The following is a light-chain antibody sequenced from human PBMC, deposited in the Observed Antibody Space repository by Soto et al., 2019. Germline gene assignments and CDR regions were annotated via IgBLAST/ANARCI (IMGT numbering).Light chain of an antibody. CDR1: QSISSY. V-gene: IGKV1-39*01. Sequence: DIQMTQSPSSLSASVGDSVTITCRASQSISSYLNWYQKKPGKAPTLLIYAASSLQSGVPSRFSGSGAGTDFTLTISRLQPEDFATYYCQQSYSTLWTFGQGTKVEIK. CDR3: QQSYSTLWT. J-gene: IGKJ1*01. CDR2: AAS.